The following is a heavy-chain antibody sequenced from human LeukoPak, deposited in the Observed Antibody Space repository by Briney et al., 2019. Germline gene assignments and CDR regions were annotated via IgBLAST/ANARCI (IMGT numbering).Heavy chain of an antibody. CDR1: GSIFGGYC. CDR3: VSGFLQWLY. V-gene: IGHV3-7*01. Sequence: GGALMLSSAASGSIFGGYCMGWGRQAPGRGLEWVANTNPDGSIKYYVDSVNGRFTISRDNAKNSLYLQMNSLRAEDTAVYYCVSGFLQWLYWGQGTLVTVSS. J-gene: IGHJ4*02. D-gene: IGHD3-3*01. CDR2: TNPDGSIK.